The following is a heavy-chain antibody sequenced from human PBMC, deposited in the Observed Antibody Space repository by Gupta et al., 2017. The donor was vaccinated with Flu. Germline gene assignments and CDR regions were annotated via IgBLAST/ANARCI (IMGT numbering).Heavy chain of an antibody. V-gene: IGHV3-21*01. D-gene: IGHD2-2*01. CDR3: ARALTPYCSSTSCSYYYGMDV. CDR2: ISSSSSYI. CDR1: GFTFSSYS. J-gene: IGHJ6*02. Sequence: EVQLVESGGGLVKPGGSLRLSCAASGFTFSSYSMNWVRQAPGKGLEWVSSISSSSSYIYYADSGKGRFTISRDNAKNSLYLQMNRLRAEDTAVYYCARALTPYCSSTSCSYYYGMDVWGQGTTVTVSS.